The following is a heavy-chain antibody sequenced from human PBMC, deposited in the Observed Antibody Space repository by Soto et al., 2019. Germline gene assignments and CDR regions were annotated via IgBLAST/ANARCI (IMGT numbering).Heavy chain of an antibody. CDR3: ARDLPPRSITIFGVVIGTHYGMDV. CDR2: IIPIFGTA. D-gene: IGHD3-3*01. Sequence: GASVKVSCKASGGTFSSYAISWVRQAPGQGLEWMGGIIPIFGTANYAQKFQGRVTITADESTSTAYMELSHLRSADTAVFYCARDLPPRSITIFGVVIGTHYGMDVWGQGTTVTVSS. J-gene: IGHJ6*02. V-gene: IGHV1-69*13. CDR1: GGTFSSYA.